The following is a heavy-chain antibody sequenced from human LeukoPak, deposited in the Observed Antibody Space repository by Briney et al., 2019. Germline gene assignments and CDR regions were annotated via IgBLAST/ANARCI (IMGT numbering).Heavy chain of an antibody. V-gene: IGHV5-51*01. J-gene: IGHJ3*02. D-gene: IGHD6-13*01. Sequence: GESLKISCKGSGYSFTSYWIGWVRQMPGKGLEWMGIIYPGDSDTRYSPSFQGQVTISADKSISTAYLQWSSLKASDTAMYYCARPVAGSSSLDAFDIWGRGTMVTVSS. CDR1: GYSFTSYW. CDR3: ARPVAGSSSLDAFDI. CDR2: IYPGDSDT.